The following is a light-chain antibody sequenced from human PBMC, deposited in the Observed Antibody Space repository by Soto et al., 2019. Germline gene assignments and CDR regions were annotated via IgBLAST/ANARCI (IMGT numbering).Light chain of an antibody. CDR2: AAS. CDR1: QSISSY. J-gene: IGKJ1*01. V-gene: IGKV1-39*01. CDR3: QQSYITPWT. Sequence: DIQMTQSKTSLSASVGDRVTITCRASQSISSYLNWYQQKPGKAPKLLIYAASSLQSGAPSRFSGSGSGTDFTLTISSLQPEDFATYYCQQSYITPWTFCQG.